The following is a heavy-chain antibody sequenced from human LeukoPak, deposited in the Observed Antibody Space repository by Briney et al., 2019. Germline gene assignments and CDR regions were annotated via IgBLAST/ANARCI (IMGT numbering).Heavy chain of an antibody. CDR1: GFTFSDYY. D-gene: IGHD2-15*01. V-gene: IGHV3-11*01. CDR2: ISSSGSTI. Sequence: GGSLRLSCAASGFTFSDYYMSWIRQAPGKGLEWVSYISSSGSTIYYADSVKGRFTISRDNAKNSLYLQMNSLRAEDTAVYYCAKSERFYCSGGTCYPNWFDPWGQGTLVTVSS. CDR3: AKSERFYCSGGTCYPNWFDP. J-gene: IGHJ5*02.